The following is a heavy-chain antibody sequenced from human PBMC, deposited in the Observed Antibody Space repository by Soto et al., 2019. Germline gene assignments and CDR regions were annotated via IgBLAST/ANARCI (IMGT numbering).Heavy chain of an antibody. D-gene: IGHD6-19*01. CDR1: GFSLSTSGVG. CDR3: AHGYSSGWFSYFDY. V-gene: IGHV2-5*01. J-gene: IGHJ4*02. Sequence: SGPPLVNPPQTLTLTCTFSGFSLSTSGVGVGWIRPPPGKALEWLELIYWNDDKGYSPSLKSRITNAKDTSKSQVVLTMTNMDPVDTATYYCAHGYSSGWFSYFDYWGQGTLVTVSS. CDR2: IYWNDDK.